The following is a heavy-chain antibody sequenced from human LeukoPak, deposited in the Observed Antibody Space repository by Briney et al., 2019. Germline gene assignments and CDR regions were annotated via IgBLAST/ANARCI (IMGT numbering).Heavy chain of an antibody. CDR3: ARSQFLLWFGESPGWFDP. J-gene: IGHJ5*02. CDR1: GGSFSSYY. Sequence: SETLSLTCTVSGGSFSSYYWSWIRQPPGKGLEWIGNIYYSGSTNYNPSLKSRVTISVDTSKNQFPLQLSSVTAADTALFYCARSQFLLWFGESPGWFDPWGQGTLVTVSS. CDR2: IYYSGST. D-gene: IGHD3-10*01. V-gene: IGHV4-59*01.